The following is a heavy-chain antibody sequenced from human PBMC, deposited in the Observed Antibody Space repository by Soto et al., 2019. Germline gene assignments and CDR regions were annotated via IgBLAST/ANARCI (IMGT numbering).Heavy chain of an antibody. J-gene: IGHJ5*02. CDR3: ARAPEILRFQNWFDP. CDR1: GYTFTSYG. V-gene: IGHV1-18*01. CDR2: ISAYNGNT. Sequence: ASVKVSCKASGYTFTSYGISSLRQAPGQGLEWMGWISAYNGNTNCAQKLQGRVTMTTDTSTSTAYMELRSLRSDDTAVYYCARAPEILRFQNWFDPWGQGTLVTVSS. D-gene: IGHD3-3*01.